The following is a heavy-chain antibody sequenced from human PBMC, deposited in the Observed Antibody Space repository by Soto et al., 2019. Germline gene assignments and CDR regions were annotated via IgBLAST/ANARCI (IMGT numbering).Heavy chain of an antibody. V-gene: IGHV3-30*19. CDR3: ARGDTGIVGAFY. CDR2: ISYDGRNK. D-gene: IGHD1-26*01. J-gene: IGHJ4*02. CDR1: GFTFRSYG. Sequence: QVQLVESGGGVVQPGRSLRISCAASGFTFRSYGMHWVRQAPGKGLEWVAVISYDGRNKYYADSVKGRFTISRDDSKNSLELQMNSLRTEDTAVYYCARGDTGIVGAFYWGQGTLVTVSS.